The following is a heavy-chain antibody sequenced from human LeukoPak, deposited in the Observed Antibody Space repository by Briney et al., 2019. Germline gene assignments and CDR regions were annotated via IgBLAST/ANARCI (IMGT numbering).Heavy chain of an antibody. CDR3: AVAHYYDSRTRAFDI. CDR1: GGTFSSYA. CDR2: IIPILGIA. J-gene: IGHJ3*02. Sequence: GASVKVSCKASGGTFSSYAISWGRQAPGQGLEWMGRIIPILGIANYAQKFQGRVTITADKSTSTAYMELSSLRSEDTAVYYCAVAHYYDSRTRAFDIWGRGTMVTVSS. V-gene: IGHV1-69*04. D-gene: IGHD3-22*01.